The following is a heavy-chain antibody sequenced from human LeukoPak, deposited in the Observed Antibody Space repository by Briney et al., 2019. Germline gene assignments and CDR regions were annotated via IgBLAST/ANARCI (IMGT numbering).Heavy chain of an antibody. V-gene: IGHV3-21*04. Sequence: GGSLRLSCAASGFTFSSYSMNWVRQAPGKGLEWVSSISSSSSYIYYADSVKGRFTISRDNSKYTLYLQMNSLRAEDTAVYYCAKEGTSITIFGVVDFFDYWGQGTLVTVSS. J-gene: IGHJ4*02. D-gene: IGHD3-3*01. CDR1: GFTFSSYS. CDR3: AKEGTSITIFGVVDFFDY. CDR2: ISSSSSYI.